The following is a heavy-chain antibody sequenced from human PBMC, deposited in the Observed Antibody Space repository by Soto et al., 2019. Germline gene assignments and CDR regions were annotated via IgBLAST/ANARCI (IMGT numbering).Heavy chain of an antibody. CDR1: GFTFSSHA. V-gene: IGHV3-23*01. CDR3: AKTSLGSFPVGYFDY. CDR2: ISGSGAST. J-gene: IGHJ4*02. Sequence: GGSLRLSCAASGFTFSSHAMSLVRQAPGKGLEWVSAISGSGASTYYADSVKGRFTISRDNSKNTLYLQMNSLRAEDTAVYSCAKTSLGSFPVGYFDYWGQGTLVTVS. D-gene: IGHD1-26*01.